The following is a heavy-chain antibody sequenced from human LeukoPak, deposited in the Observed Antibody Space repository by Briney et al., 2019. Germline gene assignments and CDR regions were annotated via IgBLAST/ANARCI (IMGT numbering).Heavy chain of an antibody. CDR2: IKQDGSEK. D-gene: IGHD2-2*01. J-gene: IGHJ6*03. CDR1: GFTFSSYW. V-gene: IGHV3-7*01. CDR3: ARVPAADYYYYFHMDV. Sequence: GGSLRLSCAVSGFTFSSYWLSWVRQAPGMGLGWVSNIKQDGSEKCYVDSVKGRFTISRDNAKNSLYLQMSSLRAEDTAVYYCARVPAADYYYYFHMDVWGKGTKVTVSS.